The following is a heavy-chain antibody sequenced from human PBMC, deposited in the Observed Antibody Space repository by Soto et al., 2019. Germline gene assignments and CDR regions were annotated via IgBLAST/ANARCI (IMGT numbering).Heavy chain of an antibody. V-gene: IGHV4-59*08. J-gene: IGHJ4*02. Sequence: SKTLSLTCTVSGGSISSYYWSWIRQPPGKGLEWIGYIYYSGSTNYNPSLKSRVTISVDTSKNQFSLKLSSVTAADTAVYYCARLLNDVVDYWGQGTLVTVSS. CDR1: GGSISSYY. CDR3: ARLLNDVVDY. D-gene: IGHD1-1*01. CDR2: IYYSGST.